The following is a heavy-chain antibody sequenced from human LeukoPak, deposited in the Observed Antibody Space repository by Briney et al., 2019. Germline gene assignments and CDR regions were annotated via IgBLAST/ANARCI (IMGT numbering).Heavy chain of an antibody. D-gene: IGHD3-16*01. Sequence: ASVKVSCKASGYTFTSYDINWVRQATGQGLEWMGWMNPNSGNTGYAQKFQGRLTMTRDTSISTAYMELSSLRSEDTVVYYCARRWGVTTMIKPFIYWGQGTLVTVSS. CDR2: MNPNSGNT. J-gene: IGHJ4*02. V-gene: IGHV1-8*01. CDR3: ARRWGVTTMIKPFIY. CDR1: GYTFTSYD.